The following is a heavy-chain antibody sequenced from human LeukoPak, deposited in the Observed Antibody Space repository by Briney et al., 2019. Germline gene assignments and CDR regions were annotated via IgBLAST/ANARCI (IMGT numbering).Heavy chain of an antibody. Sequence: SVKVSCKASGGTFSSYAISWVRQAPGQGLEWMGRIIPILGIANYAQKFQGRVTITADKSTSTAYMELSSLRSEDTAVYYCARDRGNVGMATITFDYWGQGTLVTVSS. CDR2: IIPILGIA. D-gene: IGHD5-12*01. J-gene: IGHJ4*02. V-gene: IGHV1-69*04. CDR3: ARDRGNVGMATITFDY. CDR1: GGTFSSYA.